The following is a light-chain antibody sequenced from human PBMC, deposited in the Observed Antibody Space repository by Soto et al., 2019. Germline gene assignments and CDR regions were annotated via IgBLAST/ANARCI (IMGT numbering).Light chain of an antibody. CDR3: QQSYTAPPIT. Sequence: DIRMTQYPSSLSASVGDKVTITCGGSQSISSSLNWYQQKSGKAPNLLIYGVSRLQGGVPSRFSGSGSGTDFTLSISSLKPEDFANYYCQQSYTAPPITFGHGTRLEIK. CDR1: QSISSS. CDR2: GVS. J-gene: IGKJ5*01. V-gene: IGKV1-39*01.